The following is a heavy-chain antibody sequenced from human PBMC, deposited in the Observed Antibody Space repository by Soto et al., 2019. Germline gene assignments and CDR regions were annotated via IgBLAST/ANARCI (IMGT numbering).Heavy chain of an antibody. CDR3: AREVGPYSSSSDSPFDY. D-gene: IGHD6-6*01. CDR2: IYRGGST. V-gene: IGHV3-66*01. CDR1: GFTVSSNY. Sequence: EVQLVESGGGLVQPGGSLRLSCAASGFTVSSNYMSWVRQAPGKGLEWVSIIYRGGSTSYADSVKGRFTISRDNSKNTLYLQMNSLRPEDTGVYYCAREVGPYSSSSDSPFDYWGQGTLITVSS. J-gene: IGHJ4*02.